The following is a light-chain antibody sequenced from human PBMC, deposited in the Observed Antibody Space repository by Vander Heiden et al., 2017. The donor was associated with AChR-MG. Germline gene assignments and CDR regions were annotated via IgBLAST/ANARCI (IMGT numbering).Light chain of an antibody. CDR1: QSLLHSNGYNY. J-gene: IGKJ3*01. V-gene: IGKV2-28*01. CDR3: MQALQTPFT. Sequence: EIVMTQSPLSLPVTPGEPASISCRSSQSLLHSNGYNYLDWYLQKPGQSPQLLIYLGSNRASGVPDRFGGSGSGTDFTLKISRVEAEDVGVYYCMQALQTPFTFGPGTKVDIK. CDR2: LGS.